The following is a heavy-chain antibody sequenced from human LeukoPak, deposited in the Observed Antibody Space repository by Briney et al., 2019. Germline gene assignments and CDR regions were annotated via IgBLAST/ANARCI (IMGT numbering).Heavy chain of an antibody. Sequence: ASVKVSCKSSGYXFAGYGISWVRQAPGQGLEWIGWISTYSGNTNYAHNLQGRITVTTETSTSTAYMELRSLRSDDTAVYYCARVGAAPGHFDYWGQGTQLTVSS. CDR1: GYXFAGYG. D-gene: IGHD6-13*01. CDR3: ARVGAAPGHFDY. CDR2: ISTYSGNT. V-gene: IGHV1-18*01. J-gene: IGHJ4*02.